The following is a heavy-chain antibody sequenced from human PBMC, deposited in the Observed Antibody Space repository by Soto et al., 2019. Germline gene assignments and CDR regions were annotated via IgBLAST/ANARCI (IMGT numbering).Heavy chain of an antibody. Sequence: VKVFSKCSGCTFTSSAVHSFRHAHGQRLECIGWIVVGSGNTNYAQKFQERVTITRDMSTSTAYMELSSLRSEDTAVYYCAAAYYDFWGGYGTRNGMEVWGQGTTVTVSS. CDR1: GCTFTSSA. D-gene: IGHD3-3*01. J-gene: IGHJ6*02. CDR3: AAAYYDFWGGYGTRNGMEV. V-gene: IGHV1-58*01. CDR2: IVVGSGNT.